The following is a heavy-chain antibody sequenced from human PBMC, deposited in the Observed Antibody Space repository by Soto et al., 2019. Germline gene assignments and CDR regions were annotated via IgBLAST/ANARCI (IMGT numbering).Heavy chain of an antibody. CDR3: AVTSIGDYRNYYGTDV. CDR2: PSSRSKRQT. V-gene: IGHV6-1*01. J-gene: IGHJ6*02. D-gene: IGHD3-10*01. Sequence: SQTLSLTCVISGDTVSSGNAAWNWIRQSPSSGLQWLGRPSSRSKRQTDYAVSLRGRVTIAADTSKNQFSLQLESVTPEDTAVYYCAVTSIGDYRNYYGTDVWGQGITVTVSS. CDR1: GDTVSSGNAA.